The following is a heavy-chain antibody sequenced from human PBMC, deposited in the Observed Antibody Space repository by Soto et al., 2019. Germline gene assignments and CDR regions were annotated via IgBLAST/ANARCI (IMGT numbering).Heavy chain of an antibody. CDR3: ANLYSYGPQCFDL. J-gene: IGHJ2*01. Sequence: PGGSLRLSCAASGFTFSSYAMSWVRQAPGKGLEWVLAISGSGGSTYYADSVKGRFTISRENSKNTLYLQMNSLRAEDTAVYYCANLYSYGPQCFDLWGRGTLVTVSS. V-gene: IGHV3-23*01. CDR1: GFTFSSYA. CDR2: ISGSGGST. D-gene: IGHD5-18*01.